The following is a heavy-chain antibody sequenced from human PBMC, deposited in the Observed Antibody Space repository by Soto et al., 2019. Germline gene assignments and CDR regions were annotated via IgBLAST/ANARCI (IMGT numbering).Heavy chain of an antibody. V-gene: IGHV3-64*01. CDR3: ARRARPDFYYMDV. D-gene: IGHD6-6*01. CDR2: ISSNGVGT. J-gene: IGHJ6*03. CDR1: AFTLSGYA. Sequence: EVQLAESGGGLAQPGGSLRLSCAASAFTLSGYAMDWVRQAPGKGLEYVSGISSNGVGTYYANSVQGRFTISRDNSKNTVYLQMGSLRPEDMAVYYCARRARPDFYYMDVWGKGTKVTVSS.